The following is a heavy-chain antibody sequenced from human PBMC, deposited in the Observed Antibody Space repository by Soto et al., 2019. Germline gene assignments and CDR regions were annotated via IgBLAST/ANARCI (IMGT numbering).Heavy chain of an antibody. V-gene: IGHV3-23*01. Sequence: QGPGKGREWVSGVSGRGADKFYADSVKGRFTISRDNSINLLFLQMNDLRAEDTAVYLCAVTRLSYTFD. CDR3: AVTRLSYTFD. D-gene: IGHD3-16*01. CDR2: VSGRGADK. J-gene: IGHJ3*01.